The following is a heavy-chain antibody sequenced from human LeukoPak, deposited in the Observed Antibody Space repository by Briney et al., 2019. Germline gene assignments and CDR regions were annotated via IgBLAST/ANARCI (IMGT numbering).Heavy chain of an antibody. CDR1: GYTFTSYG. D-gene: IGHD3-22*01. Sequence: ASVKVSCTASGYTFTSYGISWVRQAPGQGLEWMGWISAYNGNTNYAQKLQGRVTMTTDTSTSTAYMELRSLRSDDTAVYYCARGPFYYYDSSGPGYGMDVWGQGTTVTVSS. CDR3: ARGPFYYYDSSGPGYGMDV. CDR2: ISAYNGNT. V-gene: IGHV1-18*01. J-gene: IGHJ6*02.